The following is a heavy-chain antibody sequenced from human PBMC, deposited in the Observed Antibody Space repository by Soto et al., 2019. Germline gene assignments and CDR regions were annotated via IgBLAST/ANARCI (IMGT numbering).Heavy chain of an antibody. CDR3: ARINSYGGFDY. V-gene: IGHV4-39*01. Sequence: SETLSLTCLVSDTSISSSGYYWGWIRQPPGKGLEWIGSVYYRGITYYNPSLKSRVTMFVDTSKKQFSLKLSSATAADTAVYYCARINSYGGFDYWGQGTLVTVSS. J-gene: IGHJ4*02. CDR2: VYYRGIT. D-gene: IGHD3-16*01. CDR1: DTSISSSGYY.